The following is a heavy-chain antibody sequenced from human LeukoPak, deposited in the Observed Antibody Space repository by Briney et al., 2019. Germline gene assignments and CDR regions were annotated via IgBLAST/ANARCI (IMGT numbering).Heavy chain of an antibody. CDR3: ARDIDSNTDENYYYMDV. J-gene: IGHJ6*03. CDR2: FDPEDGET. Sequence: ASVKVSCKVSGYTLTELSMHWVRQAPGKGLEWVGGFDPEDGETIYAQKFQGRVTMTEDTSTDTAYMELSSLRSEDTAVYYCARDIDSNTDENYYYMDVWGKGTTVTVSS. V-gene: IGHV1-24*01. D-gene: IGHD4-11*01. CDR1: GYTLTELS.